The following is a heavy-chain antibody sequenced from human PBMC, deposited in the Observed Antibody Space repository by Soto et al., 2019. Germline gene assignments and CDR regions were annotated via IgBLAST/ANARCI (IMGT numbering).Heavy chain of an antibody. CDR2: TYYRSKWYY. D-gene: IGHD1-26*01. J-gene: IGHJ5*02. Sequence: PSQTLSLTCAISGDSVSSNSDSWNWIRQSPSRGLEWLGRTYYRSKWYYDYAVSVKSRITVNPDTSKNQFSLQLNSVTPEDTAVYYCARSVGAIRNWFDPWGQGTLVTVS. V-gene: IGHV6-1*01. CDR3: ARSVGAIRNWFDP. CDR1: GDSVSSNSDS.